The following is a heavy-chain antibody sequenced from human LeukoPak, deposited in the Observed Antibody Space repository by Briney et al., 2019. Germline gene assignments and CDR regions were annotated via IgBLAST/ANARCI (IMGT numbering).Heavy chain of an antibody. V-gene: IGHV4-31*02. Sequence: SQTLSLTCTVSGGSISSGGYYWSWLRQHPGTGLEWIGYIYYSGSTYYNPSLKSRATISVDTSKNQFSLKLSSVTAADTAVYYCARDGYGDLRGFDPWGQGTLVTVSS. CDR2: IYYSGST. CDR1: GGSISSGGYY. D-gene: IGHD4-17*01. CDR3: ARDGYGDLRGFDP. J-gene: IGHJ5*02.